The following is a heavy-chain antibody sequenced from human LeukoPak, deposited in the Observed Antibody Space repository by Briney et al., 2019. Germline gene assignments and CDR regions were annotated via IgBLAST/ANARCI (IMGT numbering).Heavy chain of an antibody. Sequence: GGSLSLSCAASAFTFSSHLMHWVRQAQGPGLVWVSSVKSDGTATNYADSVKGRFTISRDNAKNTLYLQMNSLRVEDTAVYYCVRKFATGDWGQGTLVTVSS. V-gene: IGHV3-74*01. J-gene: IGHJ4*02. CDR1: AFTFSSHL. CDR3: VRKFATGD. D-gene: IGHD1-14*01. CDR2: VKSDGTAT.